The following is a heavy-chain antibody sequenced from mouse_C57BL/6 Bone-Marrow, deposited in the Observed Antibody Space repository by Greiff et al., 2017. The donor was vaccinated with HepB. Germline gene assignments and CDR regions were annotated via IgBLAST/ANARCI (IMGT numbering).Heavy chain of an antibody. CDR2: IDPENGDT. Sequence: VQLQQSGAELVRPGASVKLSCTASGFNIKDDYMHWVKQRSEQGLEWIGWIDPENGDTEYASKFQGKATITADTSSNTAYLQLSSLTSEDTAVYYCTTWGYNYYAMDYWGQGTSVTVSS. CDR1: GFNIKDDY. CDR3: TTWGYNYYAMDY. V-gene: IGHV14-4*01. D-gene: IGHD2-2*01. J-gene: IGHJ4*01.